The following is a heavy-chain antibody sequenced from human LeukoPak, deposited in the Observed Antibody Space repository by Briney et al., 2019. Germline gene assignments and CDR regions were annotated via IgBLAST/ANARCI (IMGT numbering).Heavy chain of an antibody. CDR1: GGSFSGYS. CDR2: INQRRNT. D-gene: IGHD6-19*01. J-gene: IGHJ2*01. CDR3: ARHGWHAWYFDL. V-gene: IGHV4-34*01. Sequence: SETLSLTCVVYGGSFSGYSWSWIRQPPGKGLEWIGEINQRRNTNYNPSLKSRVTISIDTSKNQFSLKLSSVTAADMAVYYCARHGWHAWYFDLWGRGTLVTVSS.